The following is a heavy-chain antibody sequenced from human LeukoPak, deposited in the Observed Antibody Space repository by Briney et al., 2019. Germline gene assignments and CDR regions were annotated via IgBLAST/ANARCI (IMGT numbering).Heavy chain of an antibody. D-gene: IGHD3-3*02. V-gene: IGHV1-2*02. CDR1: GYDFTGHY. Sequence: GASVKVSCKASGYDFTGHYIHWVRQAPGQGLERMGWINPSSGVTIYTQKFQGRVTMTRDTAISTAYMELRRLKSDDTAVYYCAREVLVYGLDVWGNGTTVIVSA. CDR2: INPSSGVT. J-gene: IGHJ6*04. CDR3: AREVLVYGLDV.